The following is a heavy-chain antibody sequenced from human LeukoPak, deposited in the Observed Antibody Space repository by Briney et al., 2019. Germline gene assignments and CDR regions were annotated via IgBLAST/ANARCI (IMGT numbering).Heavy chain of an antibody. Sequence: SGPTLVKPTQILILTCTFYGFSLSTSGMCVSWIRDPPGKALEWLALIDWDDDKYYSTSLKTRLTISKDTSKNQVVLTMTNMDPVDTATYYCARIPKYSSGWYYYDYWGQGTLVTVSS. CDR1: GFSLSTSGMC. D-gene: IGHD6-19*01. J-gene: IGHJ4*02. CDR2: IDWDDDK. CDR3: ARIPKYSSGWYYYDY. V-gene: IGHV2-70*01.